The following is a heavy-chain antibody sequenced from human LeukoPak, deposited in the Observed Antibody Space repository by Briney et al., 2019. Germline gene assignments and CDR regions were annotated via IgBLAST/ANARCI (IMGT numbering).Heavy chain of an antibody. J-gene: IGHJ5*02. D-gene: IGHD7-27*01. CDR2: IHHSGNS. CDR3: TRGHWGLQS. Sequence: PSETLSLTCTVSVASVTVSNWSWIGQSPGKGLEWISYIHHSGNSDYNPSLRSRVTTSLDTSKNQFSLNLISVTAADTAVYYCTRGHWGLQSWSQGTLVTVSS. V-gene: IGHV4-59*02. CDR1: VASVTVSN.